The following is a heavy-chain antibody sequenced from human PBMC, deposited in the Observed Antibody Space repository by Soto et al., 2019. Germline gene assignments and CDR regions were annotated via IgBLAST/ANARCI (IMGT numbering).Heavy chain of an antibody. CDR1: GGSISTYY. CDR2: IYNSGST. J-gene: IGHJ6*02. Sequence: SETLSLTCTVSGGSISTYYWSWIRRPPGKGLEWIGYIYNSGSTHSNPSLQSRVTISVDTSKNQFSLKLSSVTAADTAIYYCARARITMVREVIKYNMDVWGQVTTVTVS. CDR3: ARARITMVREVIKYNMDV. D-gene: IGHD3-10*01. V-gene: IGHV4-59*01.